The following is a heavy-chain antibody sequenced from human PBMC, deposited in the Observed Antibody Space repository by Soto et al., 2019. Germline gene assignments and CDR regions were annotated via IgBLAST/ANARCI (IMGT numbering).Heavy chain of an antibody. CDR3: ARRPGGPYCSGGSCYFDY. CDR2: IYHSGST. V-gene: IGHV4-38-2*01. J-gene: IGHJ4*02. CDR1: GYSISSGYY. Sequence: SETLSLTCAVSGYSISSGYYWGWIRQPPGKGLEWIGSIYHSGSTYYNPSLKSRVTISVDTSKNQFSLKLSSVTAADTAVYYCARRPGGPYCSGGSCYFDYWGQGTLVTVSS. D-gene: IGHD2-15*01.